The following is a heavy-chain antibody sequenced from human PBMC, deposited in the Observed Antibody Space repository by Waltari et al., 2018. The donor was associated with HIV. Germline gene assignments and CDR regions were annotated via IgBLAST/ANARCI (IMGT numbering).Heavy chain of an antibody. J-gene: IGHJ4*02. V-gene: IGHV3-48*01. CDR3: ATDSSGWYYFDS. Sequence: EVQLLESGGGLVQPGGSLRLSCAASGFTFSTYSMHWVRQAPGKGPEWVSYGSSSSSTIYYADSVKGRFTISRDNAKNSLFLQMNSLRAEDTAIYYCATDSSGWYYFDSWGQGTLVTVSS. D-gene: IGHD6-19*01. CDR2: GSSSSSTI. CDR1: GFTFSTYS.